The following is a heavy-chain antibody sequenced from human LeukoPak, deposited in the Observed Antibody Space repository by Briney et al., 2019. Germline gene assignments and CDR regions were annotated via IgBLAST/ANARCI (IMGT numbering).Heavy chain of an antibody. J-gene: IGHJ4*02. CDR3: ARPARGLAN. V-gene: IGHV4-39*07. Sequence: SETLSLTCTVSGGSISSSSYYWGWIRQPPGKGLEWIGSIYYSGSTYYNPSLKSRVTISVDTSKNQFSLKLSSVTAADTAVYYCARPARGLANWGQGTLVTVSS. CDR2: IYYSGST. CDR1: GGSISSSSYY. D-gene: IGHD3-10*01.